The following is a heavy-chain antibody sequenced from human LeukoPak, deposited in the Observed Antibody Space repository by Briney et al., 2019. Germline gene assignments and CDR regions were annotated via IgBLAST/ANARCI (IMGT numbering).Heavy chain of an antibody. CDR3: AKDRRKWLEGGSDY. D-gene: IGHD5-12*01. Sequence: PGGSLRLSCAASGFTFSTIGMHWVRQAPGTGLAWVSFIPHDGSNKFYADSVRGRFTISRNNSRNTVYLQMKSLKIEGTALDYIAKDRRKWLEGGSDYWGQGSLVSVSS. J-gene: IGHJ4*02. CDR2: IPHDGSNK. CDR1: GFTFSTIG. V-gene: IGHV3-30*02.